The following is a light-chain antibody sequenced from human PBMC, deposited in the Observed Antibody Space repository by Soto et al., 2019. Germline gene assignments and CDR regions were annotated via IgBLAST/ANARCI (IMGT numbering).Light chain of an antibody. CDR3: SSYTFTSTLYV. Sequence: VLTQPASVSGSPGQSITISCTGSSSDVGGHNYVSWYQQHPGKAPKLMIYEVTKRPSGVSNRFSGSKSGNTASLTISGLQAEDEADYYCSSYTFTSTLYVFGTGTKVTVL. J-gene: IGLJ1*01. CDR1: SSDVGGHNY. CDR2: EVT. V-gene: IGLV2-14*01.